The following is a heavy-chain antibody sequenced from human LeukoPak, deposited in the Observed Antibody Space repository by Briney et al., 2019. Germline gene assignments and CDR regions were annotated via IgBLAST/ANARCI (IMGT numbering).Heavy chain of an antibody. J-gene: IGHJ4*02. CDR2: ISGSGGST. Sequence: PGGSLRLSCAPSGFTLSCYSMSCVRQAPGKGLEWVSVISGSGGSTYCADSVKGRFTISRDNSKNTLYLQMNSLRAEDTAVYYCATHRHSSSWYAEPDLVNWGQGTLVTVSS. CDR3: ATHRHSSSWYAEPDLVN. D-gene: IGHD6-13*01. CDR1: GFTLSCYS. V-gene: IGHV3-23*01.